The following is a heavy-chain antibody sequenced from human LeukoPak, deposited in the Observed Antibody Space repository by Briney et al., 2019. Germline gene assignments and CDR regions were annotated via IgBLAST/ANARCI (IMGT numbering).Heavy chain of an antibody. CDR3: AKDDYYGSGSYFAR. V-gene: IGHV3-23*01. D-gene: IGHD3-10*01. CDR1: GFTFSSYA. CDR2: ISGSGGST. J-gene: IGHJ5*02. Sequence: AGGSLRLSCAASGFTFSSYAMSWVRQAPGKGLEWVSAISGSGGSTYYADSVKGRFTISRDNSKNTLYLQMNSLRAEDTAVYYCAKDDYYGSGSYFARWGQGTLVTVSS.